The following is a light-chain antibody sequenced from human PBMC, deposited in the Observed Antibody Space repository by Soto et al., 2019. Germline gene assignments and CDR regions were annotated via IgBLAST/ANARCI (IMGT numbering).Light chain of an antibody. CDR3: QQANSFPHT. CDR2: AAS. Sequence: DIQMTQSPSSVSASVGDRITITCWASQSISNWLAWYQQKPGRAPKLLIYAASTLQTGVPSRFSGSGSGTDFTLTISSLQPEDYATYYCQQANSFPHTFGPGTKVDIK. V-gene: IGKV1-12*01. J-gene: IGKJ3*01. CDR1: QSISNW.